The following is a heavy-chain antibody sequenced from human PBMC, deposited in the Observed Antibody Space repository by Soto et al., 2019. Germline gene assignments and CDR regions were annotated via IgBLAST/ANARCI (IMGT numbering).Heavy chain of an antibody. Sequence: GPTLVNPTDSLAMTCTVSGLSLNNDIRVVSLIRHPPVKALEWLAHIFSNDEKSYNTSLKSRLTISKDTSVSQVVLTMTNMDPVDSATYYCALIKDCSRTDCYLASFDPWGQGTLVTASS. D-gene: IGHD2-2*01. CDR3: ALIKDCSRTDCYLASFDP. CDR2: IFSNDEK. J-gene: IGHJ5*02. V-gene: IGHV2-26*01. CDR1: GLSLNNDIRV.